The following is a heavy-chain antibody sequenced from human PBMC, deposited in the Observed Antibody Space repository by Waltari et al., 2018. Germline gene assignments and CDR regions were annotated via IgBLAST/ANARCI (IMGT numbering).Heavy chain of an antibody. Sequence: EVQLVESGGGLVQPGGSLRLSCAASGFTFSSYWMSWVRQAPGKGLEWVANIKQDGSEKYYVDSVNGRFTIARDNAKNSLYLQMNSLRAEDTAVYYCARAGAVAGTPSDYWGQGTLVTVSS. J-gene: IGHJ4*02. V-gene: IGHV3-7*01. CDR2: IKQDGSEK. CDR1: GFTFSSYW. D-gene: IGHD6-19*01. CDR3: ARAGAVAGTPSDY.